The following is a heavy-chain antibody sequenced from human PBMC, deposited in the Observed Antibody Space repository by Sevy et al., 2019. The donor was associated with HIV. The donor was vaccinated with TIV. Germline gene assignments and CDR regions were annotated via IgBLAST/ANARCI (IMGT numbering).Heavy chain of an antibody. CDR3: TRGYYYDSRGYSDY. CDR1: GFTFGDYA. CDR2: IRSKDYGGAT. V-gene: IGHV3-49*03. Sequence: GGSLRLSCTGSGFTFGDYAMSWFRQAPGMGLEWVGFIRSKDYGGATEYAESVTGGFTSSRDDSKTIADLQMNSLKTEDTAVYYCTRGYYYDSRGYSDYWGQGTLVTVSS. J-gene: IGHJ4*02. D-gene: IGHD3-22*01.